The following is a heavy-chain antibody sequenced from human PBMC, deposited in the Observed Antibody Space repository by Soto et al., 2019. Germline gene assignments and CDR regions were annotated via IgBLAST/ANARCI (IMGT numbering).Heavy chain of an antibody. D-gene: IGHD3-10*01. J-gene: IGHJ4*02. CDR2: ISSYNGDT. CDR1: GYTFINYG. Sequence: QVQLAQSGAEVKKPGASLKVSCKASGYTFINYGVTWVRQAPGQGLEWMGWISSYNGDTKYAQKFQGRLTMTTDTSTSTTYMELRSLTSDDTAVYYCARDHYGTGTYPNFDCWGQGSLVTVSS. V-gene: IGHV1-18*01. CDR3: ARDHYGTGTYPNFDC.